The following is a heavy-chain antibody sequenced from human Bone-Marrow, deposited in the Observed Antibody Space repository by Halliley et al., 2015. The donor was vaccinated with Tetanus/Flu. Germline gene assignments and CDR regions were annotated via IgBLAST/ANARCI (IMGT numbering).Heavy chain of an antibody. CDR2: IFYRGTT. Sequence: TLSLTCTVSGGSITSGYYWSWIRQHPGKGLEWIGYIFYRGTTYYNPSLKSRLTMSIDTSKTQFSLKLTSVTAADTAVYYCATSNWDFAYAMDDWGQGALVTVSS. V-gene: IGHV4-31*03. CDR3: ATSNWDFAYAMDD. J-gene: IGHJ4*02. CDR1: GGSITSGYY. D-gene: IGHD7-27*01.